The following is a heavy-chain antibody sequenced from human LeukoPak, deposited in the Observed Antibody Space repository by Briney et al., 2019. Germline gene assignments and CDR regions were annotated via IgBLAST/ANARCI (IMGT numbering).Heavy chain of an antibody. Sequence: GGSLRLSCAVSGFTFSNYAMRWVRQAPGKGLEWVSTITSTGDSTYYADSVKGRFTISRDNSKNTLYLQMNSLRAEDTAVYYCAKLARYSSGWLFDYWGQGTLVTVSS. J-gene: IGHJ4*02. CDR2: ITSTGDST. CDR3: AKLARYSSGWLFDY. D-gene: IGHD6-19*01. V-gene: IGHV3-23*01. CDR1: GFTFSNYA.